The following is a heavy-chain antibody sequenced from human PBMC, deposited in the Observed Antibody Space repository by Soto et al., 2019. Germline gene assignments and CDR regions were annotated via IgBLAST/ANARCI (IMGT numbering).Heavy chain of an antibody. CDR2: IYYSGST. V-gene: IGHV4-59*02. J-gene: IGHJ5*02. CDR1: GCSVSSYY. Sequence: PSETLSTTFTVSGCSVSSYYFSWIRQPPGKGLEWIGYIYYSGSTNYNPSLKIRVTISVDTSKNQFSLKLRSVTAADTAVYFCARGYESGYTFGHDLWGQGTPVTVSS. CDR3: ARGYESGYTFGHDL. D-gene: IGHD3-3*01.